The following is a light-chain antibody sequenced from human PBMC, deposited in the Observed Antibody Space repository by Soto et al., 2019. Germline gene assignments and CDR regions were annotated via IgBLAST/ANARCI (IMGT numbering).Light chain of an antibody. V-gene: IGKV3-20*01. CDR2: SAS. Sequence: EIVLTQSPGTLSLSPGERATLSCRASQSVSSSYLAWYQQKPGQAPRRLIYSASSRATGIPDRFSGSGSGTDLTLTIRRLEPEDFAVYSCQQYGSSPRTFGQGTKLEIK. J-gene: IGKJ2*01. CDR3: QQYGSSPRT. CDR1: QSVSSSY.